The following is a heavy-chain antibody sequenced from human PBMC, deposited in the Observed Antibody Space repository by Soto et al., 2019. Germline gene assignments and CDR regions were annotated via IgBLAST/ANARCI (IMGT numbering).Heavy chain of an antibody. Sequence: QVQLVQSGAEVKKPGSSVRVSCKASGTIFSSYTISWVRQAPGQGLEWMGRIIPLLGETNSAQKFQGRVTLXSATSTKPADMELNSRRLEDTAVYYCARGLGGRMDDWGQGTTVTVSS. CDR2: IIPLLGET. J-gene: IGHJ6*02. V-gene: IGHV1-69*08. D-gene: IGHD3-16*01. CDR1: GTIFSSYT. CDR3: ARGLGGRMDD.